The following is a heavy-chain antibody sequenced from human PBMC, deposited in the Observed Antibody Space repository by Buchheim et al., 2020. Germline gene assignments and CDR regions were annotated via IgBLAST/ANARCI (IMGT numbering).Heavy chain of an antibody. CDR2: ISYDGSNK. CDR3: ASLSPGSSGWYGDYFDY. V-gene: IGHV3-30-3*01. J-gene: IGHJ4*02. D-gene: IGHD6-19*01. CDR1: GFTFSSYA. Sequence: QVQLVESGGGVVQPGRSLRLSCAASGFTFSSYAMHWVRQAPGKGLEWVAVISYDGSNKYYADSVKGRFTISRDNAKNSLYLQMNSLRAEDTAVYYCASLSPGSSGWYGDYFDYWGQGTL.